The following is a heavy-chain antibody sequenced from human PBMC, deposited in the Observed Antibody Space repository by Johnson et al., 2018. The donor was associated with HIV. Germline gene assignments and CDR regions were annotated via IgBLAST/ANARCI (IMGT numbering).Heavy chain of an antibody. D-gene: IGHD6-13*01. CDR2: ISYDGSNK. CDR1: GFTFSSYA. J-gene: IGHJ3*02. CDR3: ARERLRAGAFDI. Sequence: QMLLVESGGGVVQPGRSLRASCAASGFTFSSYAMHWVRQAPGKGLEWVAVISYDGSNKYYADSVKGRFTISRDNSKNMLYLQMNSLRAEDTAVYYCARERLRAGAFDIRCQGTMVTVSS. V-gene: IGHV3-30*04.